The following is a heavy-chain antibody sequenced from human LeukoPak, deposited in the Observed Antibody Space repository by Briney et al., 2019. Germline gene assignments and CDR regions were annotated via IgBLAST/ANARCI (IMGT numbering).Heavy chain of an antibody. J-gene: IGHJ5*02. D-gene: IGHD3-3*01. CDR3: ARDAYDDSSES. V-gene: IGHV3-7*01. CDR1: GFTFSSYW. CDR2: SNPDGSRK. Sequence: RGSPRLSCAASGFTFSSYWMTWVRQAPGKGLEWVANSNPDGSRKFYVDSVKGRFTISRDNAKNSLYLQMHSLRAEDTALYYCARDAYDDSSESWGQGTLVTVSS.